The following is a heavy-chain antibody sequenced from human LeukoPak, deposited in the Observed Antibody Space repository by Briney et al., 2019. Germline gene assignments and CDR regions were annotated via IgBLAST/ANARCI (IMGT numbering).Heavy chain of an antibody. CDR3: ARGGGSFDAFDI. D-gene: IGHD3-16*01. CDR2: IYYSGST. V-gene: IGHV4-30-4*01. Sequence: PSETLSLTCTVSGGSISSGDYYWSWIRQPPGKGLEWIGYIYYSGSTYYNPSLKSRVTISVDTSKNQFSLKLSSVTAADTAVYYCARGGGSFDAFDIWGQGTMVTVSS. J-gene: IGHJ3*02. CDR1: GGSISSGDYY.